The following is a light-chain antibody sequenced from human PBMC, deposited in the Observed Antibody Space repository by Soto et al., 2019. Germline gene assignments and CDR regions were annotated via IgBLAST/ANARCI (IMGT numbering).Light chain of an antibody. CDR1: QDIRSS. Sequence: DIQLTQSPSFLSASVGDRLTITCRASQDIRSSLAWYQQKPGKAPNLLIYTVSTLQTGVPSRFSGSRSGTESTLTISSLQPEDFATYSCQQFNSSPFTFGGGTKVEI. CDR3: QQFNSSPFT. CDR2: TVS. J-gene: IGKJ4*01. V-gene: IGKV1-9*01.